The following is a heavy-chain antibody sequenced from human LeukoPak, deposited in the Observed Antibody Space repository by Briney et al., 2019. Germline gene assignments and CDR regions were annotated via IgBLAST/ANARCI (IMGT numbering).Heavy chain of an antibody. CDR2: IYDGGKT. J-gene: IGHJ3*02. CDR1: GVSITSGSYY. CDR3: ARDYIVDTGVVAFDI. Sequence: PSETLSLTCSVSGVSITSGSYYWGWIRQSAGKGLEWIGHIYDGGKTNYNPSLKGRATISVDESRNLFSLKLTSVTAADTAVYYCARDYIVDTGVVAFDIWGQGTMVTVS. V-gene: IGHV4-61*05. D-gene: IGHD5-12*01.